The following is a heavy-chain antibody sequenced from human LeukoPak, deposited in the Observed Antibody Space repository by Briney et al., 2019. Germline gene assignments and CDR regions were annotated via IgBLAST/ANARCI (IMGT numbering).Heavy chain of an antibody. J-gene: IGHJ4*02. D-gene: IGHD6-19*01. Sequence: GGSLRLSCAASGFMFSSYEMNWVRQAPGKGLEYVSAISSNGGSTYYANSVKGRFTISRDNSKNTLYLQMGSLRAEDMAVYYCARGRIAVAGPFDYWGQGTLVTVSS. V-gene: IGHV3-64*01. CDR2: ISSNGGST. CDR1: GFMFSSYE. CDR3: ARGRIAVAGPFDY.